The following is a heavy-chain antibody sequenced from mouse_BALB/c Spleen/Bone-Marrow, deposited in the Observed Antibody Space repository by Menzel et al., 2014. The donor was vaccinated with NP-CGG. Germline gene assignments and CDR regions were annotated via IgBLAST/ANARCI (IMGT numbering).Heavy chain of an antibody. V-gene: IGHV2-2*02. Sequence: VKLEESGPGLVQPSQSLSITCTVSGFSFPNYGVHWVRQSPGKGLEWLGVIWSGGSTDYKAAFISRLSITKKNSKSQVFFKMNSLQANDTAIYYCARNPVVLNFFDYWGQGTTLTVSS. CDR2: IWSGGST. CDR1: GFSFPNYG. CDR3: ARNPVVLNFFDY. J-gene: IGHJ2*01. D-gene: IGHD1-1*02.